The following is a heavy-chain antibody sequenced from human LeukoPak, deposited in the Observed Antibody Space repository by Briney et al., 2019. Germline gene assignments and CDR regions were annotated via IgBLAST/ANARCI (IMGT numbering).Heavy chain of an antibody. V-gene: IGHV4-59*01. CDR2: ISFSGSN. D-gene: IGHD3-10*01. CDR3: ARDQYHGSGTYAWFDP. Sequence: SETLSLTCTVSGASISNYYWSWIRQPPGKKLEWIACISFSGSNNYNPSFKPRVTTSLDTSKNQISLKLSSVTAADTAVYYCARDQYHGSGTYAWFDPWGQGTLVTVSS. CDR1: GASISNYY. J-gene: IGHJ5*02.